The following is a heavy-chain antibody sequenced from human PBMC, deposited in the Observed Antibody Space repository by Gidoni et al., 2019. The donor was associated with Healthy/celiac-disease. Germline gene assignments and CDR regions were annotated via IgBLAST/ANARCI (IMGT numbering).Heavy chain of an antibody. CDR3: ARVPYDSSGYYYVAFDI. CDR1: GGTFSSYA. Sequence: QVQLVQSGAEVKKPGSSVKVSCKASGGTFSSYAISWVRQAPGQGLEWMGRIIPILGIANYAQKFQGRVTITADKSTSTAYMELSSLRSEDTAVYYCARVPYDSSGYYYVAFDIWGQGTMVTVSS. D-gene: IGHD3-22*01. J-gene: IGHJ3*02. V-gene: IGHV1-69*04. CDR2: IIPILGIA.